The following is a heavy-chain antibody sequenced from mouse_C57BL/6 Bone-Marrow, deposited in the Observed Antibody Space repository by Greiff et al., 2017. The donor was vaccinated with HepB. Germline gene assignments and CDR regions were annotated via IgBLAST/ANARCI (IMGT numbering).Heavy chain of an antibody. CDR2: INPNNGGT. J-gene: IGHJ4*01. CDR1: GYTFTDYN. V-gene: IGHV1-22*01. Sequence: VQLKESGPELVKPGASVKMSCKASGYTFTDYNMHWVKQSHGKSLEWIGYINPNNGGTSYNQKFKGKATLTVNKSSSTAYMELRSLTSEDSAVYYCARKGGYAMDYWGQGTSVTVSS. CDR3: ARKGGYAMDY.